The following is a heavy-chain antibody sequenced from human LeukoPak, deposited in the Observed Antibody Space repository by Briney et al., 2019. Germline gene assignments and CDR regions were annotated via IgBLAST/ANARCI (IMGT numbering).Heavy chain of an antibody. D-gene: IGHD3-3*01. V-gene: IGHV3-23*01. CDR1: GFTFSSYA. J-gene: IGHJ5*02. Sequence: GGSLRLSCAASGFTFSSYAMSWARQAPGKGLEWVSAISGSGGSTYYADSVKGRFTISRDNSKNTLYLQMNSLRAEDTAVYYCAKALLRYNWFDPWGQGTLVTVSS. CDR2: ISGSGGST. CDR3: AKALLRYNWFDP.